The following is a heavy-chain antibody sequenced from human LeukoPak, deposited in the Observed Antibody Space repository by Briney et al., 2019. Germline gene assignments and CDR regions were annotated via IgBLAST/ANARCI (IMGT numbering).Heavy chain of an antibody. Sequence: GESLKISCKASGYTFTNYWIGWVRQMPGKGLEWIGTIYPGDSDTRYSPSFQGQVTISADKSISTAYLQWSSLRASDTAIYYCARLGYSYGPNDYWGQGTLVTVSS. D-gene: IGHD5-18*01. V-gene: IGHV5-51*01. J-gene: IGHJ4*02. CDR2: IYPGDSDT. CDR1: GYTFTNYW. CDR3: ARLGYSYGPNDY.